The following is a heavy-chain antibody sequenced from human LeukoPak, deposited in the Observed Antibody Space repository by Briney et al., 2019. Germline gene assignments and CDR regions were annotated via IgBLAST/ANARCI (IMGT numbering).Heavy chain of an antibody. V-gene: IGHV3-23*01. CDR3: AKEKALRDYGILTGYFDY. CDR2: ISGGGGST. CDR1: GFTFRSYA. D-gene: IGHD3-9*01. J-gene: IGHJ4*02. Sequence: GGSLRLSCAASGFTFRSYAMSWVRQAPGKGLEWVSTISGGGGSTDYADSVKGRFTISRDSSRNTLYLQMNSLRAEDTAVYYCAKEKALRDYGILTGYFDYWGQGTLVTVPS.